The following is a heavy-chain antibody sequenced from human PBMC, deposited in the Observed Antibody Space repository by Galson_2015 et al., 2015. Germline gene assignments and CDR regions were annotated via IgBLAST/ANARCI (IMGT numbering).Heavy chain of an antibody. J-gene: IGHJ4*02. Sequence: VKVSCKASGYTFTSYTMHWVRQAPGQRFEWIGWINGGNGDTQYSQKFQGRLTITRDTSARAAYLDLGSLRSEDTAIYYCASAGVAGTLGFDYWGQGTLVIVSS. V-gene: IGHV1-3*01. CDR3: ASAGVAGTLGFDY. D-gene: IGHD6-19*01. CDR2: INGGNGDT. CDR1: GYTFTSYT.